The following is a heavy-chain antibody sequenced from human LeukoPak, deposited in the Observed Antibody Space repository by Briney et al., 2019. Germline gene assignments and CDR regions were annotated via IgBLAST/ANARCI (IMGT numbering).Heavy chain of an antibody. Sequence: GRSLRLSCAASGYSLSNYGMHWVRQAPGKGLEWVAVIWYDGGNKYYGDSVKGRFTISGDTSKNTMYLQMNSLRAEDTAVYYCARDRRYGSGSGSRYYGMDVWGQGTTATVSS. CDR3: ARDRRYGSGSGSRYYGMDV. D-gene: IGHD3-10*01. CDR1: GYSLSNYG. V-gene: IGHV3-33*01. CDR2: IWYDGGNK. J-gene: IGHJ6*02.